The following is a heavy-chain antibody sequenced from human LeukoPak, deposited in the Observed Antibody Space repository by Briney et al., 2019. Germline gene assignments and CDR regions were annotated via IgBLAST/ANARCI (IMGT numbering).Heavy chain of an antibody. D-gene: IGHD4-17*01. CDR2: IFYSGST. CDR1: GGSISSYY. CDR3: ARLPMTTEYTFDY. Sequence: SETLSLTCTVSGGSISSYYGSWIRQPPGKGLEWIGYIFYSGSTNYNPSLKSRVTISVDTSKNQFSLRLSSVTAADTAVYYCARLPMTTEYTFDYWGQGTLVTVSS. J-gene: IGHJ4*02. V-gene: IGHV4-59*08.